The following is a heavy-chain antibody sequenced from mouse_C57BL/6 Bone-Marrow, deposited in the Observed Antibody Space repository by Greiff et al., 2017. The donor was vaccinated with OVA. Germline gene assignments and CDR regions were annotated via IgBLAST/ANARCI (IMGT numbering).Heavy chain of an antibody. CDR2: ISSGSSTI. CDR3: ARRERERYFDV. Sequence: DVKLVESGGGLVKPGGSLKLSCAASGFTFSDYGMHWVRQAPEKGLEWVAYISSGSSTIYYADTVKGRFTISRDNAKNTLFLQMTSLRSEDTAMYYCARRERERYFDVWGTGTTVTVSS. CDR1: GFTFSDYG. J-gene: IGHJ1*03. V-gene: IGHV5-17*01.